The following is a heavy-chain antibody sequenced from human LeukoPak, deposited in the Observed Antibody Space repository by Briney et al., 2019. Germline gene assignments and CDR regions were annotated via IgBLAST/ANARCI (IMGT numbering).Heavy chain of an antibody. D-gene: IGHD1-14*01. CDR2: VYYDGST. CDR3: ARRTSPHGFDI. Sequence: KASETLSLTCTVSGGSIRMSSYYWGWIRQPPGKGLKWIGSVYYDGSTYYNPSLKSRVAISVDTSNNQFSLKVNSVSAADTAIYFCARRTSPHGFDIWGQGTMVTVSS. CDR1: GGSIRMSSYY. V-gene: IGHV4-39*01. J-gene: IGHJ3*02.